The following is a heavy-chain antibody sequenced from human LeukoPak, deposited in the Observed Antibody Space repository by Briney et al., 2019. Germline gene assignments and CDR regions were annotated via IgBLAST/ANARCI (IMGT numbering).Heavy chain of an antibody. CDR1: GFTFSSYS. CDR2: IGGGGSHI. CDR3: ARELYGDYDHFDY. J-gene: IGHJ4*02. D-gene: IGHD4-17*01. V-gene: IGHV3-21*04. Sequence: GGSLRLSCAASGFTFSSYSMHWVRQAPGKGLEWVSSIGGGGSHIYYADSVKGRFTISRDNAKNSLYLQMNSLRAEDTAVYHCARELYGDYDHFDYWGQGTLVTVSS.